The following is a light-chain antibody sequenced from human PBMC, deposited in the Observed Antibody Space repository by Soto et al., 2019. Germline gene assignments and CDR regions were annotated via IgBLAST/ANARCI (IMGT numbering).Light chain of an antibody. J-gene: IGLJ2*01. Sequence: QSALTQPASVSGSPGQSITISCTGTSSDVGGYNYVSWYQQHPGRAPQLMIYDVSNRPSGVSNRFSGSRSGNTASLTISGLEDEDDADYYCSSYTCSSTVVFGGGTKLTVL. V-gene: IGLV2-14*01. CDR2: DVS. CDR3: SSYTCSSTVV. CDR1: SSDVGGYNY.